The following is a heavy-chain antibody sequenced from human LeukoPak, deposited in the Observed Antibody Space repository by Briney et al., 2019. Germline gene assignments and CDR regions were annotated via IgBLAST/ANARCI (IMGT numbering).Heavy chain of an antibody. CDR1: GFTFSSYG. J-gene: IGHJ6*02. V-gene: IGHV3-30*03. D-gene: IGHD2-2*01. CDR2: ISYDGSNK. CDR3: ARDVWCGTSCRYYYGMDV. Sequence: GGSLRLSCAASGFTFSSYGMHWVRQAPGKGLEWVAVISYDGSNKYYADSVKGRFTISRDNSKNTLYLQMNSLRAEDTAVYYCARDVWCGTSCRYYYGMDVWGQGTTVTVSS.